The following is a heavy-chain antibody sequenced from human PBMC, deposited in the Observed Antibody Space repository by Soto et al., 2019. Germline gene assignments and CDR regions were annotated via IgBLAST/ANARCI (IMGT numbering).Heavy chain of an antibody. CDR1: GFAFSDYY. Sequence: QVQLVESGGGLVKPGGCLRLSCAASGFAFSDYYMSWIRQAPGKGLEWVSYISSSGSDTNYADSVKGRFTVSRDNAKNSLYLQMNSLRAEDTAVYYCARSLRGYSGYSGYWGQGTLVTVSS. CDR3: ARSLRGYSGYSGY. J-gene: IGHJ4*02. CDR2: ISSSGSDT. D-gene: IGHD5-12*01. V-gene: IGHV3-11*05.